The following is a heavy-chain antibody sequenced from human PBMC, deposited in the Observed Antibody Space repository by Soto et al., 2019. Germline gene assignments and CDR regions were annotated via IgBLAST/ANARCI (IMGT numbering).Heavy chain of an antibody. D-gene: IGHD5-12*01. CDR1: GYPFTSSG. CDR3: ARGRIVASIHDAFEI. Sequence: QGQLLQAGDEVKTPGASVRVSCRASGYPFTSSGISWVRQAPGQGLEWVAWISAYNGNRDIAQKFQGRVTMTLETSTGTAHMELGDLTSADTAVYYCARGRIVASIHDAFEIWGQGTNVTVSS. CDR2: ISAYNGNR. V-gene: IGHV1-18*01. J-gene: IGHJ3*02.